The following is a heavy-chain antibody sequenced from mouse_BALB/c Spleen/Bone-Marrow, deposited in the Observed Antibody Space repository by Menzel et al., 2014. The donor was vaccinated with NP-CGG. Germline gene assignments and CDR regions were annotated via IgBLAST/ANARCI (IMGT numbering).Heavy chain of an antibody. CDR2: IRNKANGYTT. CDR1: GFTFTDYY. J-gene: IGHJ3*01. Sequence: EVKLMESGGGLVQPGGSLRLSCATSGFTFTDYYMSWVRQPPGKALEWLGFIRNKANGYTTEYSASVKGRFTISRDNSQSILYLQMNTLRAEGSATYYCARDRRYDLAWFAYWGQGTLVTVSA. D-gene: IGHD2-14*01. V-gene: IGHV7-3*02. CDR3: ARDRRYDLAWFAY.